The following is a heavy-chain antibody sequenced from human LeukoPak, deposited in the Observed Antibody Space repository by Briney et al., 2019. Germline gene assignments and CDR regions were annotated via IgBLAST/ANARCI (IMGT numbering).Heavy chain of an antibody. D-gene: IGHD1-26*01. Sequence: ASVKLSCKASGYTFTGYYMHWVRQAPGQGLEWMGWINLNSGGTKYAQKFQGRVTMTRDTSISTAYMELTSLRSDDTAVYYCARDPSGSYFSGTFDNWGQGTMVTVSS. CDR1: GYTFTGYY. V-gene: IGHV1-2*02. CDR3: ARDPSGSYFSGTFDN. CDR2: INLNSGGT. J-gene: IGHJ3*02.